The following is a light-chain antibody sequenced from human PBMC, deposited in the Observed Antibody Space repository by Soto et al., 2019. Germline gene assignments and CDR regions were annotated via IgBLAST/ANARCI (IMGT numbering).Light chain of an antibody. CDR1: QSVSSSY. CDR3: QQYGSSPPLT. CDR2: GAS. V-gene: IGKV3-20*01. J-gene: IGKJ4*01. Sequence: EIVLTQSPGTLSLSPGERATLSCRASQSVSSSYLAWYQQKPGQAPRLLIYGASGRATGIPDRFSGSGSGTDFTLTISRLEPEDFAVDYCQQYGSSPPLTFGGGTKVEIK.